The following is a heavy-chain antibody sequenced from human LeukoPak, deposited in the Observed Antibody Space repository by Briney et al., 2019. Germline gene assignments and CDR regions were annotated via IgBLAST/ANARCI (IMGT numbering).Heavy chain of an antibody. CDR2: IYPGDSDT. CDR3: ARLIPQQAAAAKHFDY. Sequence: GESLKISCKGSGYSFTSYWIGWVRQMPGKGLEWMGIIYPGDSDTRYSPSFQGQVTISADKSISTAYLQWSSLKASDTAMYYCARLIPQQAAAAKHFDYWGQGTLVTVSS. J-gene: IGHJ4*02. V-gene: IGHV5-51*01. D-gene: IGHD6-13*01. CDR1: GYSFTSYW.